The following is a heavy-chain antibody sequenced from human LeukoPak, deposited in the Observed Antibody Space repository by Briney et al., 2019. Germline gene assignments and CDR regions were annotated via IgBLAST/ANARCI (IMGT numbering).Heavy chain of an antibody. CDR2: INSDGGDT. D-gene: IGHD5-12*01. CDR3: ATIIYYYYYMDV. CDR1: GFTFSNYY. V-gene: IGHV3-74*01. J-gene: IGHJ6*03. Sequence: TGGSLRLSCAASGFTFSNYYVHWVRQPPGKGLVWVSRINSDGGDTGYVDSVKGRFTISRDNAKNTVYLQMNSLRAEDTAVYYCATIIYYYYYMDVWGKGTTVTVSS.